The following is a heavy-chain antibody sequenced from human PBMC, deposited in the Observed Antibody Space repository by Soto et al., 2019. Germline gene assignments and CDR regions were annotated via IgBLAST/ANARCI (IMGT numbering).Heavy chain of an antibody. D-gene: IGHD3-22*01. CDR3: ARVTYYYDRRGYYMGL. CDR1: GGTFSSYA. CDR2: IIPIFGTA. Sequence: QVQLVQSGAEVKKPGSSVKVSCKAAGGTFSSYAISWVLQSPGQGLEWLGGIIPIFGTANYAQKFQGRVTITADESTSTAYMELRSLRSEYTAVYYCARVTYYYDRRGYYMGLWGQGTLVTVSS. V-gene: IGHV1-69*01. J-gene: IGHJ4*02.